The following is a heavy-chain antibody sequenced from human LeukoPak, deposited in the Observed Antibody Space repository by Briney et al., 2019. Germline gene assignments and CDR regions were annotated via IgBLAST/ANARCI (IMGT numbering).Heavy chain of an antibody. CDR2: ISSSGSTI. Sequence: PGGSLRLSCAASGFTFSDYYMSWIRQAPGKGLEWVSYISSSGSTICYADSVKGRFTISRDNAKNSLYLQMNSLRAEDTAVYYCAGTIFGNYYYYMDVWGKGTTVTVSS. CDR3: AGTIFGNYYYYMDV. D-gene: IGHD3-3*01. V-gene: IGHV3-11*04. J-gene: IGHJ6*03. CDR1: GFTFSDYY.